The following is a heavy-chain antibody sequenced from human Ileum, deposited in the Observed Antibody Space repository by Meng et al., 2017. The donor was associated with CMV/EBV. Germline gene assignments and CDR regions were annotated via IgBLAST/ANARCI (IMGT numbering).Heavy chain of an antibody. D-gene: IGHD3-3*01. CDR1: GGSISSYY. CDR2: IYYSGST. J-gene: IGHJ5*02. V-gene: IGHV4-59*01. Sequence: SETLSLTCTVSGGSISSYYWSWIRQPPGKGLEWIGYIYYSGSTNYNPSLKSRVTISVDTSKNQFSLKLSSVTAADTAVYYCARAVSRFIDYDFWSGHNWFDPWGQGTLVTVSS. CDR3: ARAVSRFIDYDFWSGHNWFDP.